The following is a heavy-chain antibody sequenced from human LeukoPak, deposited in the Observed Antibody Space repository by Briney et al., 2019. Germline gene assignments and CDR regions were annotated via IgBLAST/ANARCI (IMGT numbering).Heavy chain of an antibody. V-gene: IGHV5-51*01. Sequence: GESLKISCKGSGYSFATYWIGWARQMSGKGLEWMGIIYPGDSDARYSPSFQGQVTISADKSITTAYLQWNSLKASDTAMYYCARGYPRSGSSSTNWFDPWGQGTLVTVSS. D-gene: IGHD3-10*01. CDR1: GYSFATYW. J-gene: IGHJ5*02. CDR3: ARGYPRSGSSSTNWFDP. CDR2: IYPGDSDA.